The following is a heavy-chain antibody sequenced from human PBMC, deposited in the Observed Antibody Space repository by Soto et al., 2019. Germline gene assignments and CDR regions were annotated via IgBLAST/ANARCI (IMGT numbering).Heavy chain of an antibody. CDR2: IYPSGMP. D-gene: IGHD5-18*01. CDR1: AGSISNAAYS. CDR3: AREGGGYGLFDS. J-gene: IGHJ4*02. Sequence: SETLSLTCTVSAGSISNAAYSWSWIRQPPGKGLEWIGYIYPSGMPFYNPSLRSRVTISIDRSNDQFSLNLKSVTAADTAVYYCAREGGGYGLFDSWGQGTLVTVSS. V-gene: IGHV4-30-2*01.